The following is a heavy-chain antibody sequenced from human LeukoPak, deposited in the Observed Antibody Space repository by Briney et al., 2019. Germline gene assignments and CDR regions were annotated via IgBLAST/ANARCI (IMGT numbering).Heavy chain of an antibody. CDR1: GFTFSSYA. J-gene: IGHJ4*02. V-gene: IGHV3-23*01. Sequence: GGSLRLSCAASGFTFSSYAMSWVRQAPGKGLEWVSALSGSGGSTYYADSVKGRFTISRDNSKNTLYLQMNSLRAEDTAVYYCAKELYSSSSGPLDYWGQGTLVTVSS. CDR2: LSGSGGST. D-gene: IGHD6-6*01. CDR3: AKELYSSSSGPLDY.